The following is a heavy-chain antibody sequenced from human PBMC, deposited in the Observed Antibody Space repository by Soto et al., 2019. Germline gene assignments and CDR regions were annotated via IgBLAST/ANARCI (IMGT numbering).Heavy chain of an antibody. J-gene: IGHJ4*02. CDR3: AHSMLRYFEISFDY. CDR1: GFSLSTSGVG. V-gene: IGHV2-5*02. Sequence: QITLKESGPTLVKTTQTLTLTCTFSGFSLSTSGVGVGWIRQPPGKALEWLALIYWDDDKRYSPSLKSRLTISKDTSKNQVVLTMTNMDPVDTATYYCAHSMLRYFEISFDYWGQGTLVTVSS. D-gene: IGHD3-9*01. CDR2: IYWDDDK.